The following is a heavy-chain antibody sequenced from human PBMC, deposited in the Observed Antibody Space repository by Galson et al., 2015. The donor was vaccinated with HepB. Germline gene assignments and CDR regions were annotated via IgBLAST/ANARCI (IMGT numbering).Heavy chain of an antibody. CDR2: MNPNSGNT. J-gene: IGHJ3*02. CDR3: ARAHGFWSGNDAFDI. D-gene: IGHD3-3*01. Sequence: SVKVSCKTSGYTFTSYDINWVRQATGQGLEWMGWMNPNSGNTGYAQKFQGRVTMTRNTSISTAYMELSSLRSEDTAVYYCARAHGFWSGNDAFDIWGQGTMVTVSS. V-gene: IGHV1-8*01. CDR1: GYTFTSYD.